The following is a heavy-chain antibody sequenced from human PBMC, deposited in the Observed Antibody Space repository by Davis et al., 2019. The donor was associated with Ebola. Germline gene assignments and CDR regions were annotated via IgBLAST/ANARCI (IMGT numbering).Heavy chain of an antibody. Sequence: ASVKVSCKASGYTFTSYAMNWVRQAPGQGLEWMGWINTNTGNPTYAQGFTGRFVFSLDTSVSTAYLQNSSLKAEDTAVYYCARGLRSPRFRTNGVCYSFDYWGQGTLVTVSS. CDR3: ARGLRSPRFRTNGVCYSFDY. CDR1: GYTFTSYA. V-gene: IGHV7-4-1*02. J-gene: IGHJ4*02. CDR2: INTNTGNP. D-gene: IGHD2-8*01.